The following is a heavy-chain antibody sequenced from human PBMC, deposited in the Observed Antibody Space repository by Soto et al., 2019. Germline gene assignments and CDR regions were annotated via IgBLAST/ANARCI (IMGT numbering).Heavy chain of an antibody. J-gene: IGHJ4*02. D-gene: IGHD3-9*01. V-gene: IGHV3-30*18. Sequence: QVQLVESGGGVVQPGRSLRLSCAASGFTFSSYGMHWVRQAPGKGLEWVAVISYDGSNKYYADSVKGRFTISRDNSKNTLYLQMNSLRAEDTAVYYCAKDLRYFDWLLTTIDYWGQGTLVTVSS. CDR3: AKDLRYFDWLLTTIDY. CDR2: ISYDGSNK. CDR1: GFTFSSYG.